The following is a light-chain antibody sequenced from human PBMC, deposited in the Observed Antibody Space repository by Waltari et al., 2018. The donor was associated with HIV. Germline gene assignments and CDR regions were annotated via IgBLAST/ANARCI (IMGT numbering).Light chain of an antibody. Sequence: SYELTQPPSVSVSPGQTASITCSGVKLGDNYACWYQQKPGQSPVLVIYHDSKRPSGSPDRCSGSNSGNTATLTISGTQAMDEADYYCQAWDSSSDWVFGGGTKLTVL. J-gene: IGLJ3*02. V-gene: IGLV3-1*01. CDR2: HDS. CDR1: KLGDNY. CDR3: QAWDSSSDWV.